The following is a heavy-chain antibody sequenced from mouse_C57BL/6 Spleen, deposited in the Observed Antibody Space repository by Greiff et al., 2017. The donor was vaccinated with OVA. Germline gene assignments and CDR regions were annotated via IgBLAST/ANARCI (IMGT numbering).Heavy chain of an antibody. Sequence: EVKLMESGGGLVQPKGSLKLSCAASGFSFNTYAMNWVRQAPGKGLEWVARIRSKSNNYATYYADSVKDRFTISRDDSESMLYLQMNNLKTEDTAMYYCVRHVGYYGNYDAMDYWGQGTSVTVSS. CDR3: VRHVGYYGNYDAMDY. D-gene: IGHD2-1*01. CDR2: IRSKSNNYAT. V-gene: IGHV10-1*01. J-gene: IGHJ4*01. CDR1: GFSFNTYA.